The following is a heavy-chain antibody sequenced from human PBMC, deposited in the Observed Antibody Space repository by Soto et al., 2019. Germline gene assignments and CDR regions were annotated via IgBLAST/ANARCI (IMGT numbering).Heavy chain of an antibody. J-gene: IGHJ5*02. V-gene: IGHV4-39*01. CDR2: VHYPQIA. D-gene: IGHD2-8*01. CDR1: GASISNNNYY. Sequence: SETLSLTCTVSGASISNNNYYWGWFRQPPGKGLEWIGGVHYPQIAYHYPPVKSRVTISADTAKSELSLQLYSVTAADTALYYCARLTDVYENSFFEPWGQGILVTVSS. CDR3: ARLTDVYENSFFEP.